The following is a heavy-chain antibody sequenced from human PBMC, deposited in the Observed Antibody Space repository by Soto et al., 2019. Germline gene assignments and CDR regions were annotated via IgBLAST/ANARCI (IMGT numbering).Heavy chain of an antibody. CDR1: GFTFNKYA. CDR2: ISATGGST. CDR3: AKDRLAGNFDY. V-gene: IGHV3-23*01. Sequence: PGGSLRLSCAASGFTFNKYAMNWVRQGPGKGLEWVATISATGGSTYYADSVKGRFTISRDNSKNTLYLQMNGLRVEDTAVYYCAKDRLAGNFDYWGQGTQVTVSS. J-gene: IGHJ4*02.